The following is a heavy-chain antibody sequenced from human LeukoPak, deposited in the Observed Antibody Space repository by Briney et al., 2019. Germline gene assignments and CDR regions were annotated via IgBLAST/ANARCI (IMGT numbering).Heavy chain of an antibody. Sequence: PGGSLRLSCAASGFTFSSYGMHWVRQAPGKGLEWVAFIRYDGSNKYYADSVKGRFTISRDNSKNTLYLQMSSLRAEDSAVYYCAKDRAGYGDAFDIWGQGTMVTVSS. CDR2: IRYDGSNK. V-gene: IGHV3-30*02. CDR3: AKDRAGYGDAFDI. D-gene: IGHD5-18*01. J-gene: IGHJ3*02. CDR1: GFTFSSYG.